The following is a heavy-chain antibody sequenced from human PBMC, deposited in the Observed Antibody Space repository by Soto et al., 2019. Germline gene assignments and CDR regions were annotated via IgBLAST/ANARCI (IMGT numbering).Heavy chain of an antibody. CDR1: GFSLSTIGMG. CDR3: AHRGGKGDFDY. Sequence: QITLKESGPTLVKPTQTLTLTCTFSGFSLSTIGMGVGWIRQPPGKALEWLALIYWDDDKSYSPSLKSRLTITKETSKNQVVLTMTNMDPVDTATYYCAHRGGKGDFDYWGQGTLVTVSS. J-gene: IGHJ4*02. V-gene: IGHV2-5*02. D-gene: IGHD3-16*01. CDR2: IYWDDDK.